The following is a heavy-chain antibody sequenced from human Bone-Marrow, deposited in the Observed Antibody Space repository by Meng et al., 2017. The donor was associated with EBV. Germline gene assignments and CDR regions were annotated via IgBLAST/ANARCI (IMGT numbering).Heavy chain of an antibody. CDR2: IYYSGST. D-gene: IGHD4-17*01. V-gene: IGHV4-30-4*01. CDR3: ARADDGDYYFDY. J-gene: IGHJ4*02. Sequence: QVQLQESGPGLVKPSQTLSLTCPVSGGSIRSGGYYWSWIRQPPGKGLEWIGYIYYSGSTYYNPSLKSRVTISVDTSKNQFSLKLSSVTAADTAVYYCARADDGDYYFDYWGQGTLVTVSS. CDR1: GGSIRSGGYY.